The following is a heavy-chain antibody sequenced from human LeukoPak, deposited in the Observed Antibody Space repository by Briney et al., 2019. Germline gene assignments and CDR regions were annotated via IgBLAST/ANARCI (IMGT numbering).Heavy chain of an antibody. CDR1: GFTFSSYA. V-gene: IGHV3-33*08. Sequence: PGGSLRLSCAVSGFTFSSYAVHWVRQAPGKGLEWVAVIWYDGSNIYYADSVKGRFTISRDNSRNTLYLQMNSLRAEDTAVYYCVRELPPVVQYYFDHWGPGTLVTVSS. D-gene: IGHD2-21*01. CDR3: VRELPPVVQYYFDH. CDR2: IWYDGSNI. J-gene: IGHJ4*02.